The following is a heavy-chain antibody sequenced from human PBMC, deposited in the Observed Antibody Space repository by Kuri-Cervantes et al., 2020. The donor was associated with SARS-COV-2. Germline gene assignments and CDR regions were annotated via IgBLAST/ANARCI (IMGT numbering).Heavy chain of an antibody. D-gene: IGHD1-1*01. V-gene: IGHV4-34*01. J-gene: IGHJ4*02. CDR2: VYYTGSA. CDR3: ARHYAFDNFHK. Sequence: SETLSLTCAVYGGSFSGYYWGWIRQSPGKGLEWIGSVYYTGSAYYNPPLKSRATLSVDTSKNQVSLKLSSVTAADTAIYYCARHYAFDNFHKWGQGTQVTVSS. CDR1: GGSFSGYY.